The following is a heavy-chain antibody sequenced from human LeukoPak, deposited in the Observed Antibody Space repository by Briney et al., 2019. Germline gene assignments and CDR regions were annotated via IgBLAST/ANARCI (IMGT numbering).Heavy chain of an antibody. J-gene: IGHJ4*02. CDR3: AKDNYGSGSYRGLDY. V-gene: IGHV3-53*05. D-gene: IGHD3-10*01. CDR2: IYSGGST. CDR1: GFTVSSNY. Sequence: GGSLRLSCAASGFTVSSNYMSWVRQAPGKGLEWVSVIYSGGSTYYADSVKGRFTISRDNSKNTLYLQMNSLRAEDTALYYCAKDNYGSGSYRGLDYWGQGTLVTVSS.